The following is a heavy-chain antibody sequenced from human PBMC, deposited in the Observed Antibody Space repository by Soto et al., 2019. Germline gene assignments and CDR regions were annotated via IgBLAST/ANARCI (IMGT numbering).Heavy chain of an antibody. Sequence: QVQLVESGGGVVQPGRSLRLSCAASGFTFSSYGMHWVRQAPGKGLEWVAVISYDGSNKYYADSVKGRFTISRDNSKNTLYLQMNSLRAEDTAVYYCAKDKADFWSGYYYGMDAWGQGTTVTVSS. CDR2: ISYDGSNK. D-gene: IGHD3-3*01. CDR3: AKDKADFWSGYYYGMDA. CDR1: GFTFSSYG. J-gene: IGHJ6*02. V-gene: IGHV3-30*18.